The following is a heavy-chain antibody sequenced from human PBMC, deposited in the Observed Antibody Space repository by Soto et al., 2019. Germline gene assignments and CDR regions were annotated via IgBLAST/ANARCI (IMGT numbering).Heavy chain of an antibody. CDR3: ARGGFYDSSGARNYYYYGMNV. V-gene: IGHV1-18*01. D-gene: IGHD3-22*01. CDR2: ISTDNGNT. J-gene: IGHJ6*02. Sequence: ASVKVSCKASGYTFTSSGISWVRQAPGQGLEWLGWISTDNGNTNYAQHLQGRVSLTTDTSTRTAYMELRSLRSDDTAMYYCARGGFYDSSGARNYYYYGMNVWGQGTTVTVSS. CDR1: GYTFTSSG.